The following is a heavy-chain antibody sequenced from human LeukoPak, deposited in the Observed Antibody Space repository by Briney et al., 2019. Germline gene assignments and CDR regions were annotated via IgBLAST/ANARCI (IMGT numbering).Heavy chain of an antibody. J-gene: IGHJ4*02. Sequence: SETLSLTCAVYGGSFSAYYWGWIRQPPGKGLEWIGSIYYSGSTYYNPSLKSRVTISVDTSKNQFSLKLSSVTAADTAVYYCARLSYDSSGYYHPFDYWGQGTLVTVSS. CDR2: IYYSGST. V-gene: IGHV4-39*01. CDR3: ARLSYDSSGYYHPFDY. CDR1: GGSFSAYY. D-gene: IGHD3-22*01.